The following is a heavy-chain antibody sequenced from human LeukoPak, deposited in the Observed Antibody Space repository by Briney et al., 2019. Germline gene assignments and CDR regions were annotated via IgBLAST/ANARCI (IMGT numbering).Heavy chain of an antibody. CDR1: GFLVSNNH. Sequence: PGGSLRLSCAASGFLVSNNHMSWVRQAPGKGLEWVSLTYTDTSAYYADSVKGRFTISRDNSKNTLNLQMISLRVEDTAVYYCARESWGPVGPWGQGTLVTVSS. CDR2: TYTDTSA. CDR3: ARESWGPVGP. J-gene: IGHJ5*02. V-gene: IGHV3-66*02. D-gene: IGHD7-27*01.